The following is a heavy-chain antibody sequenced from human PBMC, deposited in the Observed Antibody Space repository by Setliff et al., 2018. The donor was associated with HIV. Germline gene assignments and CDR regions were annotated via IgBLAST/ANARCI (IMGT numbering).Heavy chain of an antibody. J-gene: IGHJ4*02. CDR2: VNPYNGDT. Sequence: ASVKVSCKSSGYTFTSYGVSWVRQAPGQGLEWMGWVNPYNGDTNYAQKFQGRVTLTRDTSISTAYMEVSNLRSDDTAVYYCATDDYNGDSFDNWGQGTLVTVSS. CDR1: GYTFTSYG. CDR3: ATDDYNGDSFDN. V-gene: IGHV1-18*01. D-gene: IGHD4-4*01.